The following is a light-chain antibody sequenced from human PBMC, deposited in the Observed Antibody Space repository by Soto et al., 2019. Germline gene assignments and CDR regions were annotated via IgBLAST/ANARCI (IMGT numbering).Light chain of an antibody. J-gene: IGKJ4*01. CDR2: GAS. CDR3: QHYNKWPLS. CDR1: QSVSST. V-gene: IGKV3-15*01. Sequence: EIVMTQSPATLSVSPGERATLSCRATQSVSSTLAWYQQKPGQAPRLLIYGASTRATGIPARFSGSGSGTEFTLTISNLQSEDFAVYYCQHYNKWPLSFGGGTKVEIK.